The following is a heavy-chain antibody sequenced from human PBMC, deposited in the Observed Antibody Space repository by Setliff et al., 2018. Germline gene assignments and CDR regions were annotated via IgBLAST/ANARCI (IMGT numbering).Heavy chain of an antibody. CDR3: ARAPYGSSWYGYYYYYMDV. CDR1: GYTFTSYD. Sequence: ASVKVSCKASGYTFTSYDINWVRQATGQGLEWMGWMNPNSGNTGYAQKFQGRVTMTRNTSISTAYMELSSLRSEDTAVYYCARAPYGSSWYGYYYYYMDVWGKGTTVTVSS. D-gene: IGHD6-13*01. V-gene: IGHV1-8*02. J-gene: IGHJ6*03. CDR2: MNPNSGNT.